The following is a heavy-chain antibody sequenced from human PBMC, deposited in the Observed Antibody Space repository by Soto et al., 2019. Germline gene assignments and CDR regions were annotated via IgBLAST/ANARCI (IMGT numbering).Heavy chain of an antibody. CDR1: GYTFTSYG. J-gene: IGHJ4*02. V-gene: IGHV1-18*01. CDR3: ARAAPPFGY. Sequence: QVQLVQSGAEVKKPGASVKVSCKASGYTFTSYGISWVRQAPGQGLEWMGWISAYNGHTNYPQKLQGRVTMTTNTPPSTAYRQMRSLRSDDTAVYYRARAAPPFGYWGQGTLVTVSS. D-gene: IGHD3-10*01. CDR2: ISAYNGHT.